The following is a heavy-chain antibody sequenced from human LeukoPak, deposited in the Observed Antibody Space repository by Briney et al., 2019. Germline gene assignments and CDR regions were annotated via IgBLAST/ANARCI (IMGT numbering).Heavy chain of an antibody. CDR2: IYSGGST. V-gene: IGHV3-53*01. Sequence: GGSLRLSCAASGFTVSSNYMSWVRQAPGKGLEWVSVIYSGGSTYYADSVKGRFTISRDNSKNTLYLQMNSLRAEDTAVYYCARLPQIGGAGGGGFDYWGQGTLVTVSS. CDR3: ARLPQIGGAGGGGFDY. D-gene: IGHD2/OR15-2a*01. CDR1: GFTVSSNY. J-gene: IGHJ4*02.